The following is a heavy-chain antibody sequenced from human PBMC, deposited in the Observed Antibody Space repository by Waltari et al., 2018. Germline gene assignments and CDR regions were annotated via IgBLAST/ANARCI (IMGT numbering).Heavy chain of an antibody. J-gene: IGHJ4*02. Sequence: EVQLVESGGGLVQPGRSLRLSCAASGFTFDDYAMHWVRQAPGKGLGGVAGRSWNRGSIGYGDSGKGRFTISRDNAKNSLYLQMNSLRAEDTALYYCAKATAYDILTGYPFDYWGQGTLVTVSS. D-gene: IGHD3-9*01. CDR2: RSWNRGSI. V-gene: IGHV3-9*01. CDR3: AKATAYDILTGYPFDY. CDR1: GFTFDDYA.